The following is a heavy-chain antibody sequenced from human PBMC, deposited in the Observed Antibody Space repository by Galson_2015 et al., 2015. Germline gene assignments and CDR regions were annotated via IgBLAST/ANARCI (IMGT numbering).Heavy chain of an antibody. D-gene: IGHD2-15*01. CDR3: AKGEVVWTSYYYYGMDV. CDR1: GFTFSSYA. CDR2: ISGSGGST. J-gene: IGHJ6*02. V-gene: IGHV3-23*01. Sequence: SLRLSCAASGFTFSSYAMSWVRQAPGKGLEWVSAISGSGGSTYYADYEKGRFTISRDNSKNTLYLQMNSLRAEDTAVYYCAKGEVVWTSYYYYGMDVWGQGTTVTVSS.